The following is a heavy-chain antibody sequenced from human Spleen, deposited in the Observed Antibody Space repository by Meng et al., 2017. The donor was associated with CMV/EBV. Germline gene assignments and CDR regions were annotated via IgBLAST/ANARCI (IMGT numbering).Heavy chain of an antibody. V-gene: IGHV3-9*01. CDR1: GFTFDDYA. CDR3: AKDQHYSERVFDF. Sequence: SLKISCAASGFTFDDYAMHWVRQAPGKGLEWVSGISWNSGSIGYAYSVKGRFTISRDNAKNSLYLQMNRLRAEDTALYYCAKDQHYSERVFDFWGQGTLVTVSS. J-gene: IGHJ4*02. D-gene: IGHD4-11*01. CDR2: ISWNSGSI.